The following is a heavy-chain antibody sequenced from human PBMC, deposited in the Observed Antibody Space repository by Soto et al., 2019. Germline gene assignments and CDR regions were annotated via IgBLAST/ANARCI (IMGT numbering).Heavy chain of an antibody. J-gene: IGHJ5*02. Sequence: SETLSLTCTVSGGSISSGDYYWSWIRQPPGKGLEWIGYISYSRSTYYNPSLKSRVTISRDTSNKPFSLRLSSVTAADTAVYYCARVHWARGARRGGRNWFDPWGQGTLVTVSS. CDR2: ISYSRST. V-gene: IGHV4-30-4*01. D-gene: IGHD1-26*01. CDR3: ARVHWARGARRGGRNWFDP. CDR1: GGSISSGDYY.